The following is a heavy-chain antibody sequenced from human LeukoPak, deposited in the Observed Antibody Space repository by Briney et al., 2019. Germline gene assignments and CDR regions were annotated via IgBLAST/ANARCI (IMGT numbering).Heavy chain of an antibody. V-gene: IGHV4-4*07. CDR1: GGSISSYY. CDR3: ARDSGYSTAANCGMDV. CDR2: IYTSGST. J-gene: IGHJ6*02. D-gene: IGHD2-2*01. Sequence: KSSETLSLTCTVSGGSISSYYWSWIRQPAGKGLEWIGRIYTSGSTNYNPSLKSRVTMSVDTSKNQFSLKLSSVTAADTAVYYCARDSGYSTAANCGMDVWGQGTTVTVSS.